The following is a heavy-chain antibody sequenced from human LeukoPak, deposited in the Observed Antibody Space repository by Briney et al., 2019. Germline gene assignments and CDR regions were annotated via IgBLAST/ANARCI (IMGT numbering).Heavy chain of an antibody. CDR1: GYTFTSYA. D-gene: IGHD6-13*01. CDR3: ARRVSDKAAAGPISDY. Sequence: ASVKVSCKASGYTFTSYAMNWVRQAPGQGLEWMGWINTNTGNPTYAQGFTGRFVLSLDTSVSTAYLQISSLKAEDTAVYYCARRVSDKAAAGPISDYWGQGTLVTVSS. V-gene: IGHV7-4-1*02. CDR2: INTNTGNP. J-gene: IGHJ4*02.